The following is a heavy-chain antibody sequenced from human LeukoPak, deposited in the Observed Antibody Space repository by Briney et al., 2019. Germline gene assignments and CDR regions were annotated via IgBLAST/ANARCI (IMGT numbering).Heavy chain of an antibody. J-gene: IGHJ6*03. CDR2: ISSSGSTI. CDR1: GFTFSDYY. V-gene: IGHV3-11*04. D-gene: IGHD3-16*02. Sequence: NSGGSLRLSCAASGFTFSDYYMSWIRQAPGKGLEWVSHISSSGSTIYYADSVKGRFTISRDNAKNSLYLQMNSLRAEDTAVYYCARDLLGYNYYYMDVWGKGTTVTVSS. CDR3: ARDLLGYNYYYMDV.